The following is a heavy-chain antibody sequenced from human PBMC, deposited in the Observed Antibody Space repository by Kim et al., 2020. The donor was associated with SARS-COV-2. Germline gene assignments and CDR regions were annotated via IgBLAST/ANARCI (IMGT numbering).Heavy chain of an antibody. CDR1: GFTFSSYG. J-gene: IGHJ4*02. CDR2: ISYDGSNK. CDR3: AKDPMVRGVSSWFPD. Sequence: GGSLRLSCAASGFTFSSYGMHWVRQAPGKGLEWVAVISYDGSNKYYADSVKGRFTISRDNSKNTLYLQMNSLRAEDTAVYYCAKDPMVRGVSSWFPDWGQGTLVTVSS. D-gene: IGHD3-10*01. V-gene: IGHV3-30*18.